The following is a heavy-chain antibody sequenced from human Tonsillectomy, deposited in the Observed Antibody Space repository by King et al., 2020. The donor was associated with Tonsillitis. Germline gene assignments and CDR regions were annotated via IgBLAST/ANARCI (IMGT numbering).Heavy chain of an antibody. D-gene: IGHD2-21*01. CDR1: GFTFSDYY. CDR2: ISGSSDDT. V-gene: IGHV3-11*06. J-gene: IGHJ5*02. Sequence: MQLVQSGGGLVWPGGSLRLSCAASGFTFSDYYINWVRQAPGKGLEWISYISGSSDDTNYADSVTGRFIIWRDNAKNTVYLHMNSLRAEDTAVYYCASDYHCVKGFGHWGQGTLVTVSS. CDR3: ASDYHCVKGFGH.